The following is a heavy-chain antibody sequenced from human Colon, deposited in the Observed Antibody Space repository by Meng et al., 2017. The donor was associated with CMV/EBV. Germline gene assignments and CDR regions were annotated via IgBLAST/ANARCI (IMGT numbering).Heavy chain of an antibody. CDR1: GFPVSSKY. D-gene: IGHD3-16*01. V-gene: IGHV3-53*01. CDR3: ARDNPHTWD. CDR2: IYIDDST. J-gene: IGHJ4*02. Sequence: EVQLVGSGGGLVQPGGSLRLSCAASGFPVSSKYMSWVRQAPGKGLEWVSVIYIDDSTYYADSVEGRFTISRDNSRNTVYLQMNSLRAEDTAVYYCARDNPHTWDWGQGTLVTVSS.